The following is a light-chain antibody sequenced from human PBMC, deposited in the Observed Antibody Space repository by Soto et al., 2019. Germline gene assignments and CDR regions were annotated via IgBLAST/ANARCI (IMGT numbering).Light chain of an antibody. CDR3: QQYGISLLT. V-gene: IGKV3-20*01. J-gene: IGKJ4*01. CDR1: QSVSSSY. CDR2: GAS. Sequence: EIVLTQSPGTLSLSPGERATLSCRASQSVSSSYLAWYQQKPGQAPRLLIYGASSRATGIPDRFSGSGSGTDFTLTISRLEPEDFAVYYCQQYGISLLTFGGGTKGQIK.